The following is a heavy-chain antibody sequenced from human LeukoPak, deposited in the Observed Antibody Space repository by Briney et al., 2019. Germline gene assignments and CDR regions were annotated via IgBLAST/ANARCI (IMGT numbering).Heavy chain of an antibody. V-gene: IGHV3-21*01. J-gene: IGHJ4*02. CDR3: ARDFDEFGTFPAE. Sequence: GGSLRLSCAASGFTFSSYSMNWVRQAPGKGLEWVSSISSSSSYIYYADSVKGRFTISRDNAKNSLYLQMNSLRAEDTAVYYCARDFDEFGTFPAEWGQGTLVTVSS. CDR1: GFTFSSYS. D-gene: IGHD3-9*01. CDR2: ISSSSSYI.